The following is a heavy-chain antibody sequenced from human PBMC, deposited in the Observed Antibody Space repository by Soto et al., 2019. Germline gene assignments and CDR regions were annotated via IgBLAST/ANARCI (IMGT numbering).Heavy chain of an antibody. J-gene: IGHJ6*02. CDR1: GGSISSSSYY. V-gene: IGHV4-39*02. CDR3: ALLESGQHYYGMDV. CDR2: IYYSGST. D-gene: IGHD1-26*01. Sequence: SETLSLTCTVSGGSISSSSYYWAWIRQPPGKGLEWIGSIYYSGSTHYNPSLKSRVTISVDTSKNHFSLKLSSVSAPDTAVYYCALLESGQHYYGMDVWGQGTTVT.